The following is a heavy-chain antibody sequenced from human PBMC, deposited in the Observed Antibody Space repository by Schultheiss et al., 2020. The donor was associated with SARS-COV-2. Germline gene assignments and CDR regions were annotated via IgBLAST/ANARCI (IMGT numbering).Heavy chain of an antibody. D-gene: IGHD2-21*02. V-gene: IGHV4-4*02. CDR3: ARSEAYCGGDCYSAAFDI. CDR2: IYHSGST. CDR1: GGSISSSNW. J-gene: IGHJ3*02. Sequence: SQTLSLTCAVSGGSISSSNWWSWVRQPPGKGLEWIGEIYHSGSTNYNPSLKSRVTISVDKSKNQFSLKLSSVTAADTAVYYCARSEAYCGGDCYSAAFDIWGQGTMVTVSS.